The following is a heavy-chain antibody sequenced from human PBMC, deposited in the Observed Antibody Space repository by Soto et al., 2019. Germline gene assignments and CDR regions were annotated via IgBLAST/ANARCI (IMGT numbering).Heavy chain of an antibody. D-gene: IGHD3-22*01. Sequence: ASVKVSCKASGYTFTSYGISWVRQAPGQGLEWMGIINPSGGSTSYAQKFQGRVTMTRDTSTSTFYMELSSLRVEDTAVYYCARGDYHDYSGPFSDAFDVWGQGTMVTVSS. CDR2: INPSGGST. CDR3: ARGDYHDYSGPFSDAFDV. V-gene: IGHV1-46*01. CDR1: GYTFTSYG. J-gene: IGHJ3*01.